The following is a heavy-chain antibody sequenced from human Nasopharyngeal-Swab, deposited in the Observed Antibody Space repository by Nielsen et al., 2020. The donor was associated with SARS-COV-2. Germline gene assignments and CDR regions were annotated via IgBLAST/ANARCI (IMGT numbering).Heavy chain of an antibody. CDR2: ISWNSGSI. CDR3: AKVPCEDDAFDI. V-gene: IGHV3-9*01. Sequence: SLKISCAASGFTFDDYAMHWVRQAPGKGLEWVSGISWNSGSIGYADSVKGRFTISRDNAKNSLYLQMNSLRAEDTALYYCAKVPCEDDAFDIWGQGTMVTVSS. CDR1: GFTFDDYA. J-gene: IGHJ3*02.